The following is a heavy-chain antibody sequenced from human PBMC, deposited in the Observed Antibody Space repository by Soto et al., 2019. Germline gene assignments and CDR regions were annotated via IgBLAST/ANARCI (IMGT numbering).Heavy chain of an antibody. CDR2: INADGTST. V-gene: IGHV3-74*01. D-gene: IGHD2-2*01. CDR1: GFTFSNSW. Sequence: GGSLRLSCAASGFTFSNSWMHWVPQVSGKGLEWVSRINADGTSTSYADSVKGRFTISRDNAKNTLYLHVNSLRAEDTAVYYCVKVLARGVGVPRFYFDSWGQGALVTVSS. J-gene: IGHJ4*02. CDR3: VKVLARGVGVPRFYFDS.